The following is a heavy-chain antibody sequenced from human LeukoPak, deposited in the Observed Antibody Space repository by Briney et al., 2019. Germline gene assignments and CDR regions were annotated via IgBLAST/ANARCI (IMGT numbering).Heavy chain of an antibody. D-gene: IGHD5-18*01. V-gene: IGHV3-15*01. CDR3: TTDLAAMVRAVDY. J-gene: IGHJ4*02. CDR2: IKSKTDGGTT. Sequence: GGSLRLSCATSGSTFSNAWMTWVRQAPGKGLEWVGRIKSKTDGGTTDYTAPVKGRFTISRDDSKNTLYLEMNSLKTEDTAVYYCTTDLAAMVRAVDYWGQGTLVTVSS. CDR1: GSTFSNAW.